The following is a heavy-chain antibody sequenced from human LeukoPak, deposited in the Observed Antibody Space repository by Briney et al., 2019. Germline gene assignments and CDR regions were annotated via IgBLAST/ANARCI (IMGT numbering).Heavy chain of an antibody. V-gene: IGHV4-4*07. D-gene: IGHD3-10*01. CDR2: IFTSGIA. Sequence: SETLSLTCTVSGGSISSYYWSWIRQPAGKGLEWIGRIFTSGIANYNPSLKSRVTMSVDTSKNQFSLNLSSVTAADTAVYYCAREISGTYYNPLGYMDAWGKGTTVTVSS. CDR1: GGSISSYY. CDR3: AREISGTYYNPLGYMDA. J-gene: IGHJ6*03.